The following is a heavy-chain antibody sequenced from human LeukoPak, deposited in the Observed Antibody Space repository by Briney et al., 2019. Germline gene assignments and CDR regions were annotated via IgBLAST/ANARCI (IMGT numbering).Heavy chain of an antibody. CDR2: IYYSGST. J-gene: IGHJ4*02. CDR1: GGSISSSSYY. Sequence: SETLSLTCTVSGGSISSSSYYWGWLRQPPGKGLEWIGSIYYSGSTYYNPSLTSRVTISLDTSKHQFSLKLSSVTAADTAVYYCARHAANPMVRGVISYFDYWGQGTLVTVSS. CDR3: ARHAANPMVRGVISYFDY. D-gene: IGHD3-10*01. V-gene: IGHV4-39*01.